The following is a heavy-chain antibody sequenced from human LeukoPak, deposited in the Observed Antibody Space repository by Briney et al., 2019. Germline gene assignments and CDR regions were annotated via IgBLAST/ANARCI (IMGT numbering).Heavy chain of an antibody. D-gene: IGHD2-2*02. J-gene: IGHJ4*02. CDR3: ARGAWDCRSTSCYTGFGY. V-gene: IGHV3-64*01. Sequence: PGGSLRLSCAASGFTFSSYAMHWVRQAPGKGLEYVSAISSNGGSTYYANSVKGRFTISRDNSKNTLYLQRGSLRAEDMAVYYCARGAWDCRSTSCYTGFGYWGQGTLVTVSS. CDR2: ISSNGGST. CDR1: GFTFSSYA.